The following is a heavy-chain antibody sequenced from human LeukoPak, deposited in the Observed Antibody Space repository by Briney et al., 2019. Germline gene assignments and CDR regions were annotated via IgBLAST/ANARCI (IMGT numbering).Heavy chain of an antibody. CDR1: GFTFSSYD. D-gene: IGHD2-8*01. J-gene: IGHJ3*02. V-gene: IGHV3-23*01. Sequence: PGGSLRLSCAASGFTFSSYDMSWVRQAPGKGLEWVSTVTYNGGSTYYADSVKGRFTISRDNSKNAVYLQMNSLRAEDTAVYYCARGVGMRAFDIWGHGTMVTVSS. CDR3: ARGVGMRAFDI. CDR2: VTYNGGST.